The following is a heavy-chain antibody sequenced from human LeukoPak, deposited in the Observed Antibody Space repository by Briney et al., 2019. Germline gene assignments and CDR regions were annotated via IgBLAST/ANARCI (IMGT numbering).Heavy chain of an antibody. J-gene: IGHJ4*02. CDR1: GFTFSSYA. D-gene: IGHD2-2*01. CDR2: ISGSGGST. V-gene: IGHV3-23*01. CDR3: AKSGIVVVPDLDY. Sequence: GGSLRLSCAASGFTFSSYAMSWVRQAPGTGLDWVSGISGSGGSTYYADSVKGRFTISRDNSKNTLYLQMNSLRAEDTAVYYCAKSGIVVVPDLDYWGQGTLVTVSS.